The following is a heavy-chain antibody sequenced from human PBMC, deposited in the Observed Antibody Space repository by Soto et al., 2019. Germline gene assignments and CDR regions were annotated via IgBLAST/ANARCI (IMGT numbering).Heavy chain of an antibody. CDR1: GYSFTSYW. V-gene: IGHV5-51*01. Sequence: GESLKISFKGSGYSFTSYWIGWGRQMPGKGLEWMGIIYPCDSDTRYSPSFQGQVTISADKSISTAYLQWSSLKASDTAMYYCARPKQYDVWSGPDLYYFDYWGQGTLVTVSS. J-gene: IGHJ4*02. D-gene: IGHD3-3*01. CDR3: ARPKQYDVWSGPDLYYFDY. CDR2: IYPCDSDT.